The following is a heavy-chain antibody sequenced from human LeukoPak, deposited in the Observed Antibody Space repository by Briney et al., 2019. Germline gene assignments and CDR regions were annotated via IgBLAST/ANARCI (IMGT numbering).Heavy chain of an antibody. CDR2: IIPIFGTA. V-gene: IGHV1-69*13. Sequence: SVKVSCKASGGTFSSYAISWVRQAPGQGLEWMGGIIPIFGTANYAQKFQGRVTITADESTSTAYMELSSLRSEDTAVYYCARATFMDPPSSSGWSYYYGMDVWGQGTTVTVSS. CDR3: ARATFMDPPSSSGWSYYYGMDV. J-gene: IGHJ6*02. CDR1: GGTFSSYA. D-gene: IGHD6-19*01.